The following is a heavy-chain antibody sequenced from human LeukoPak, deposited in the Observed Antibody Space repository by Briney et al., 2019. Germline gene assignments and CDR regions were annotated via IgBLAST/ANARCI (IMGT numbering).Heavy chain of an antibody. CDR3: AKDQKVRAFYYYYGMDV. D-gene: IGHD3-10*01. CDR2: ISGSGGST. V-gene: IGHV3-23*01. J-gene: IGHJ6*04. CDR1: GFTFSSYA. Sequence: GGSLRLSCAASGFTFSSYAVSWVRQAPGKGLEWVSAISGSGGSTYYADSVKGRFTISRDNSKNTLYLQMNSLRAEDTAVYYCAKDQKVRAFYYYYGMDVWGEGATVTVSS.